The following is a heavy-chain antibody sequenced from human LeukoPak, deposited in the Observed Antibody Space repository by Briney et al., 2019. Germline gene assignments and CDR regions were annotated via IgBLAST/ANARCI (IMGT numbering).Heavy chain of an antibody. CDR3: ARVLHKRNYDSSVYYGY. Sequence: QPGGSLRLSCAASGFTFDDYAMHWVRQAPGKGLEWVSGISWNSGSIGYADSVKGRFTISRDNAKNSLYLQMNSLRAEDTAVYYCARVLHKRNYDSSVYYGYWGQGTLVTVSS. D-gene: IGHD3-22*01. V-gene: IGHV3-9*01. CDR2: ISWNSGSI. CDR1: GFTFDDYA. J-gene: IGHJ4*02.